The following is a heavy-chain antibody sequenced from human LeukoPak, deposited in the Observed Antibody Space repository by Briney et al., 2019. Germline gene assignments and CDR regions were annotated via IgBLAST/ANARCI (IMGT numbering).Heavy chain of an antibody. Sequence: SETLSLTCTVSGGSISSSSYYWSWIRQPPGKGLEWIGYIYYSGSTNYNPSLKSRVTISVDTSKNQFSLKLSSVTAADTAVYYCARGGLHLWFGEPRNDWFDPWGQGTLVTVSS. V-gene: IGHV4-61*05. CDR2: IYYSGST. CDR1: GGSISSSSYY. CDR3: ARGGLHLWFGEPRNDWFDP. J-gene: IGHJ5*02. D-gene: IGHD3-10*01.